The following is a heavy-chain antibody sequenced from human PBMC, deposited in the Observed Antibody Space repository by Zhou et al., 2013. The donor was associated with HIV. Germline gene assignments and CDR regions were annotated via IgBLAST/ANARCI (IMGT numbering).Heavy chain of an antibody. V-gene: IGHV4-39*07. J-gene: IGHJ4*02. D-gene: IGHD3-10*01. CDR1: GGSISSSSYY. CDR2: IYYSGST. CDR3: ARRDWGFGELAT. Sequence: QMQLQESGPGLVKPSETLSLTCTVSGGSISSSSYYWGWIRQPPGKGLEWIGSIYYSGSTYYNPSLKSRVTISVDTSKNQFSLKLSSVTAADTAVYYCARRDWGFGELATWGQGTLVTVSS.